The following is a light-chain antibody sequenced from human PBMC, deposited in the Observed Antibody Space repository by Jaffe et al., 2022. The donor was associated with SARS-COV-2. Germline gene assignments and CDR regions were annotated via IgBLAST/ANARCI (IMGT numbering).Light chain of an antibody. CDR1: QSVRNNY. V-gene: IGKV3-20*01. J-gene: IGKJ2*01. CDR2: GAS. CDR3: HQYGNSPYT. Sequence: EIALTQSPGTLSLSPGEGATLSCRASQSVRNNYLAWFQQKPGQAPRLIIYGASSRATGISDRFSGSGSGSGTDFTLTITRLEPEDFAVYYCHQYGNSPYTFGQGTKVEIK.